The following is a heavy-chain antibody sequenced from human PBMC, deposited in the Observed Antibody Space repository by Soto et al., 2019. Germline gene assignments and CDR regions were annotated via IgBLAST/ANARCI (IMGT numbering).Heavy chain of an antibody. CDR3: ARSPIVVVPAACDY. CDR2: ISAYNGNT. D-gene: IGHD2-2*01. Sequence: ASVKVSCQASGYTFTSYDSNWVRQAPGQGLEWMGWISAYNGNTNYAQKLQGRVTMTTDTSTSTAYMELRSLRSDDTAVYYCARSPIVVVPAACDYWGQGTLVTVSS. J-gene: IGHJ4*02. V-gene: IGHV1-18*01. CDR1: GYTFTSYD.